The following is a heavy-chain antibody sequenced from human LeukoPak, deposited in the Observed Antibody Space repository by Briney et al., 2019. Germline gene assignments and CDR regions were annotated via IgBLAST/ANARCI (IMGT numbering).Heavy chain of an antibody. J-gene: IGHJ4*02. CDR3: ARHSTYYYGSGSYYADY. CDR2: IYPGDSDT. D-gene: IGHD3-10*01. Sequence: HGESLKISCKGSGYSFTSYWIGWVRQMPGKGLEWMGIIYPGDSDTRYSPSFQGQVTISADKSISTAYLQWSSLKASDTAMYYCARHSTYYYGSGSYYADYWGQGTLVTVSS. V-gene: IGHV5-51*01. CDR1: GYSFTSYW.